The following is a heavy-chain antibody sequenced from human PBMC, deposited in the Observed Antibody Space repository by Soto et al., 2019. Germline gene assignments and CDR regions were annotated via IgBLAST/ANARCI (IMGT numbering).Heavy chain of an antibody. Sequence: ASVKVSCKASGYTFTNYYVHWVRQAPGQGLEWMGMIDPTRGTTKYAETFQGRITMTRDTSTNTVDMDLSSLRSEDTAVYYCARELVTLRGVSFDFWGQGTLVTVSS. CDR3: ARELVTLRGVSFDF. CDR2: IDPTRGTT. V-gene: IGHV1-46*01. J-gene: IGHJ4*02. D-gene: IGHD3-9*01. CDR1: GYTFTNYY.